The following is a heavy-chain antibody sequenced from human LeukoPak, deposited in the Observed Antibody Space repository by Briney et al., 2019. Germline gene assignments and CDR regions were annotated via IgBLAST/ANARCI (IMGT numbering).Heavy chain of an antibody. CDR2: IIPIFGTA. Sequence: SVKVSCKASGGTFSSYAISWVRQAPGQGLVWMGRIIPIFGTANYAQKFQGRVTITTDESTSTAYMELSSLRSEDTAVYYCARGRYCSGGSCLLHYGDYEYWGQGTLVTVSS. V-gene: IGHV1-69*05. D-gene: IGHD2-15*01. CDR3: ARGRYCSGGSCLLHYGDYEY. J-gene: IGHJ4*02. CDR1: GGTFSSYA.